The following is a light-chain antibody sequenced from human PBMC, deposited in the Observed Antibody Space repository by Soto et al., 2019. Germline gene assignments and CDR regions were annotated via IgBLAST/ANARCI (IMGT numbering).Light chain of an antibody. V-gene: IGKV3-11*01. CDR1: QSINSN. J-gene: IGKJ5*01. CDR3: QQRSNWPIT. Sequence: IVMTQSPATLSVSPGERATLSCRASQSINSNLAWYQQKPGQAPRLLMFRASIRATGFPARFSGSGSGTDFTLTISSLEPEDFAVYYCQQRSNWPITFGQGTRLEIK. CDR2: RAS.